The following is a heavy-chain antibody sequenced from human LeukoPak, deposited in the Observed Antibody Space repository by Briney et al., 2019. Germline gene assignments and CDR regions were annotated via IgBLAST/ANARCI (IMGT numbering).Heavy chain of an antibody. CDR1: GGSISSGGYY. J-gene: IGHJ4*02. D-gene: IGHD6-19*01. V-gene: IGHV4-31*03. CDR2: IYYSGST. CDR3: ARGDIAVAGTHFDY. Sequence: SETLSLTCTVSGGSISSGGYYWSWIRQHPGKGLEWIGYIYYSGSTYYNPSLKSRITISVDTSKSQFSLKLSSVTAADTAVYYCARGDIAVAGTHFDYWGQGTLVTVSS.